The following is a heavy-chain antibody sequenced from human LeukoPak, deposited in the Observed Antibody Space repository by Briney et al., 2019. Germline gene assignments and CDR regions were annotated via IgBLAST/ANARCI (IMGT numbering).Heavy chain of an antibody. Sequence: GGSLRLSCAASGFTFSSYAMSWVRQAPGKGLEWVSAISGSGGSTYYADSVKGRFTISRDDSKNTLYLQMNSLKTEDTAVYYCTTAWEQLVIKDYWGQGTLVTVSS. J-gene: IGHJ4*02. CDR3: TTAWEQLVIKDY. V-gene: IGHV3-23*01. CDR2: ISGSGGST. D-gene: IGHD6-13*01. CDR1: GFTFSSYA.